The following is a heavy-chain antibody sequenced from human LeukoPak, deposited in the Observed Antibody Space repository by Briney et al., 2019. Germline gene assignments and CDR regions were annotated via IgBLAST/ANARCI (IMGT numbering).Heavy chain of an antibody. CDR1: GGSISSYY. CDR3: ARFTRSGSYSYYYYGMDV. J-gene: IGHJ6*02. D-gene: IGHD3-10*01. V-gene: IGHV4-59*08. CDR2: IYYSGST. Sequence: SETLSLTCTVSGGSISSYYWSWIRQPPGKGLEWIGYIYYSGSTNYNPSLKSRVTISVDTSKNQFSLKLSSVTAADTAVYYCARFTRSGSYSYYYYGMDVWGQGTTVAVSS.